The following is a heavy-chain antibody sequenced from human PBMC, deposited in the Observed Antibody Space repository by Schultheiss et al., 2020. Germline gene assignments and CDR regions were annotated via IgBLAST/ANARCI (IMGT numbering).Heavy chain of an antibody. V-gene: IGHV3-30*18. Sequence: GESLKISCAASGFAFSNFDMHWVRQAPGKGLEWVAVVSYDGSNKNYGDSVKGRFTISRENSKNTLYLQINSLRAEDTAVYYCAKVPSSTRCYGLCYYGMDVWGQGTTVTVSS. CDR2: VSYDGSNK. J-gene: IGHJ6*02. CDR1: GFAFSNFD. CDR3: AKVPSSTRCYGLCYYGMDV. D-gene: IGHD2-2*01.